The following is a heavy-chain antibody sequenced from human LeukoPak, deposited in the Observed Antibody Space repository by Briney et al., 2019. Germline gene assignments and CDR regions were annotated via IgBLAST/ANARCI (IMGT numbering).Heavy chain of an antibody. D-gene: IGHD2-21*01. CDR1: GFTFSNAW. CDR3: TTGPMWPLPNY. Sequence: RPGGSLRLSCAASGFTFSNAWMSWVRQAPGKGLEWVVRIKSKTDGGTTDYAAPVKGRFTISRDDSKNTLYLQMNSLKTEDTAVYYCTTGPMWPLPNYWGQGTLVTVSS. V-gene: IGHV3-15*01. CDR2: IKSKTDGGTT. J-gene: IGHJ4*02.